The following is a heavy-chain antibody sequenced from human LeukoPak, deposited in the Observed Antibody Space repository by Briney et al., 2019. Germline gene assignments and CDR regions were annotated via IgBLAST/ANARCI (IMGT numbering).Heavy chain of an antibody. CDR2: LNPHSGIT. CDR1: GYTFTTYD. CDR3: ASGLRDEVDY. D-gene: IGHD5-24*01. Sequence: GASVKVSCKASGYTFTTYDINWVRQATGQGLEWMGWLNPHSGITGYAQKFQGRVTMTRNTSISTAYMELSSLRSEDTAVYYCASGLRDEVDYCGQRTLVTVSS. J-gene: IGHJ4*02. V-gene: IGHV1-8*01.